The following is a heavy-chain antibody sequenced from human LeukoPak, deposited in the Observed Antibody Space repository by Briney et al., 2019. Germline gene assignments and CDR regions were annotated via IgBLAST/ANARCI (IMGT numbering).Heavy chain of an antibody. CDR3: AKAYAFVGANYFDY. V-gene: IGHV3-23*01. CDR2: IGDTT. D-gene: IGHD1-26*01. CDR1: GFTFSTYA. J-gene: IGHJ4*02. Sequence: PGRSLRLSCAASGFTFSTYAMSWVRQAPGKGLEWVSAIGDTTYYADSVKGRFTISRDNSKNTLYLQMNNLRAEDAAIYYCAKAYAFVGANYFDYWGQGTPVTVSS.